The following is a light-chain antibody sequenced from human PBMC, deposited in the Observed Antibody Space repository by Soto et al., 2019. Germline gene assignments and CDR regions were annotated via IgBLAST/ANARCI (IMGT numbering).Light chain of an antibody. J-gene: IGLJ1*01. Sequence: QSALTQPPSASGSPGQSVTISCTGTSSDVGSYNYVSWYQQHPGKAPKLMIYEVSNRPSGVSNRFSGSQSGNTASLTISGLQAEDEANYYCSSYTTSNTPLYVFGTGTKLTVL. V-gene: IGLV2-14*01. CDR3: SSYTTSNTPLYV. CDR2: EVS. CDR1: SSDVGSYNY.